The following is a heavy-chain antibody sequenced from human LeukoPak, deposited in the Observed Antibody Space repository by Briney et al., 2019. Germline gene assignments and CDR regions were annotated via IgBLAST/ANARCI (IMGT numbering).Heavy chain of an antibody. CDR1: GFTFSSYA. CDR2: ISGSGGST. J-gene: IGHJ4*02. V-gene: IGHV3-23*01. CDR3: AKDQKWGPADYYFDS. D-gene: IGHD2-2*01. Sequence: GGSLRLSCAASGFTFSSYAMTWVRQAPGKGLEWVSAISGSGGSTYYADSVKARFTISRDNSKNTLDLQMNSLRAEDTAVYYCAKDQKWGPADYYFDSWGQGTLVTVSS.